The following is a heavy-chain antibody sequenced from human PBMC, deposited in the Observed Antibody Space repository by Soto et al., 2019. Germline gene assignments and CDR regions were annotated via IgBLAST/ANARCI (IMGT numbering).Heavy chain of an antibody. CDR3: ANPQTTSHC. D-gene: IGHD4-17*01. Sequence: EVQLLESGGGLVQPGGSLRLSCAASGFTFSSYGMSWVRQAPGKGLEWVSVISGSGGGTYYADSVKGRFTISRDNSKNTLYLQMNSLRADDTAVYYCANPQTTSHCWGQGTLVTVSS. CDR1: GFTFSSYG. J-gene: IGHJ4*02. CDR2: ISGSGGGT. V-gene: IGHV3-23*01.